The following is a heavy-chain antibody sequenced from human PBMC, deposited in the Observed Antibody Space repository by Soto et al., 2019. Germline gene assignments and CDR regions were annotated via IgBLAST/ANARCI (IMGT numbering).Heavy chain of an antibody. CDR3: AREKTSYGMDV. J-gene: IGHJ6*02. CDR1: GYTFTSYD. Sequence: QVQLVQSGAEVKKPGASVKVSCKASGYTFTSYDINWVRQATGQRLEGMGWMNPNSGNTGSAQKFQGRVTKTRNTSISTAYMELSSLRTEDTAVSYCAREKTSYGMDVWGQGTTVTVSS. CDR2: MNPNSGNT. V-gene: IGHV1-8*01.